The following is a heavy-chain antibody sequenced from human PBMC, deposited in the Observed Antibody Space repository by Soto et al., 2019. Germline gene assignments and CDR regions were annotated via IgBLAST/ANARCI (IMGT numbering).Heavy chain of an antibody. CDR2: ITGSGGDT. CDR3: AKGSASSRPYYFDY. J-gene: IGHJ4*02. D-gene: IGHD2-2*01. Sequence: GGSLRLSFAASGFTFSNYAMSWVRQSTGKGLEWVSAITGSGGDTYHADSVKGRFTISRDNTKNTLYLQMNSLKAEDTAVFYCAKGSASSRPYYFDYWGQGALVTVSS. V-gene: IGHV3-23*01. CDR1: GFTFSNYA.